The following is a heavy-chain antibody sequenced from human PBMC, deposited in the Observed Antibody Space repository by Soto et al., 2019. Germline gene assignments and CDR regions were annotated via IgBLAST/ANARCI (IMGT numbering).Heavy chain of an antibody. CDR3: ARGSQLERDALDI. Sequence: QVQLQESGPGLVKPSQTLSLTCSVSGVSINSVGYYWCWIRHHPGKGLEWIGYIYYTGHTSYNAYLKSRVAMSLDTSKNQFSLKLSSVTAADTAVYYCARGSQLERDALDIWGQGTMVTVSS. CDR2: IYYTGHT. J-gene: IGHJ3*02. V-gene: IGHV4-31*03. D-gene: IGHD1-1*01. CDR1: GVSINSVGYY.